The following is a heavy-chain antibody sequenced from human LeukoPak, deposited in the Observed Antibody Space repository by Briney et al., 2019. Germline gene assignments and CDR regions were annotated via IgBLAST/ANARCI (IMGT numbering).Heavy chain of an antibody. CDR2: INWTGGTT. D-gene: IGHD3-3*01. CDR1: GFTFDDYD. Sequence: GGSLRLSCAASGFTFDDYDMTWVRQAPGKGLEWVSGINWTGGTTGYADSVKGRFTISRDNAKNSLYLQMNSLRAEDTALYYCARDQFGVIIVTSQYYFDYWGQGTLVTVSS. V-gene: IGHV3-20*04. CDR3: ARDQFGVIIVTSQYYFDY. J-gene: IGHJ4*02.